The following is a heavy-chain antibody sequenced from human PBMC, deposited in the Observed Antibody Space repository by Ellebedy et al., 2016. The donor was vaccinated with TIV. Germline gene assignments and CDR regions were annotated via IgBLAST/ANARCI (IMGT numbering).Heavy chain of an antibody. CDR1: GFTFSTYW. V-gene: IGHV3-74*01. CDR3: AREVWYPAS. Sequence: GESLKISCAASGFTFSTYWMHWVRQAPGKGLMWVSRITTDGSSTGYADSVKGRFTISRDNAKNTLYLQMNGLRAEDKAVYYCAREVWYPASWGQGTLVTVSS. D-gene: IGHD6-13*01. J-gene: IGHJ4*02. CDR2: ITTDGSST.